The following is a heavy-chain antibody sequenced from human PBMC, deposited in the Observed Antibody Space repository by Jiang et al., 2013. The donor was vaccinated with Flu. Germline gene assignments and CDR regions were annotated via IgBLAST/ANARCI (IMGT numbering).Heavy chain of an antibody. D-gene: IGHD5-12*01. V-gene: IGHV5-10-1*01. Sequence: SCKGSGYSFTSYWISWVRQMPGKGLEWMGRIDPSDSYTNYSPSFQGHVTISADKSISTAYLQWSSLKASDTAMYYCARLPQGWLGYYYMDVWGKGTTVTVSS. CDR3: ARLPQGWLGYYYMDV. CDR2: IDPSDSYT. J-gene: IGHJ6*03. CDR1: GYSFTSYW.